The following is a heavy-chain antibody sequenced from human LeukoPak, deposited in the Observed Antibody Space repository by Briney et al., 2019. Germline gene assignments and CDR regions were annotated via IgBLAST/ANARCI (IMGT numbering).Heavy chain of an antibody. CDR1: GFTFSSYG. CDR2: IWYDGSNK. CDR3: AKTYYYDSSGPHYFDY. V-gene: IGHV3-33*06. Sequence: PGGSLRLSCAASGFTFSSYGCQWVRQAPGKGQEWVAVIWYDGSNKYYADSVKGRFTISRDNSKNTLYLQMNSLRAEDTAVYYCAKTYYYDSSGPHYFDYWGQGTLVTVSS. J-gene: IGHJ4*02. D-gene: IGHD3-22*01.